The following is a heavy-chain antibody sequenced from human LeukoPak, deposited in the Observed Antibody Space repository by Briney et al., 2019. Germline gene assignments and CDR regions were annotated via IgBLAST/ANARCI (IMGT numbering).Heavy chain of an antibody. V-gene: IGHV4-31*03. D-gene: IGHD5-18*01. CDR1: GGSISSGGYY. CDR2: IYYSGST. Sequence: SQTLSLTCTVSGGSISSGGYYWSWIRQHPGKGLEWIGYIYYSGSTYYNPSPKSRVTISVDTSKNQFSLKLSSVTAADTAVYYCARVFGAMATYWYFDLWGRGTLVTVSS. J-gene: IGHJ2*01. CDR3: ARVFGAMATYWYFDL.